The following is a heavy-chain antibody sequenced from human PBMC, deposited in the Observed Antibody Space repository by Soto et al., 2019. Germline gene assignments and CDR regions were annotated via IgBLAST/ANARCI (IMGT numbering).Heavy chain of an antibody. CDR3: ARVILAVDGNSGHYFDY. CDR2: ISSSSSYI. V-gene: IGHV3-21*01. D-gene: IGHD6-19*01. Sequence: EVQLVESGGGLVKPGGSLRLSCAASGFTFSSYSMNWVRQAPGKGLEWVSSISSSSSYIYYADSVKGRFTISRDNAKNSLYLQMNSLRAEDTAGYYCARVILAVDGNSGHYFDYWGQGTLVTVSS. J-gene: IGHJ4*02. CDR1: GFTFSSYS.